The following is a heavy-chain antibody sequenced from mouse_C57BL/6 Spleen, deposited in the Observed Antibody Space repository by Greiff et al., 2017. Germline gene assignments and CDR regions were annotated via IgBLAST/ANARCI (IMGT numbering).Heavy chain of an antibody. CDR1: GYTFTSYW. CDR3: AIVHFDGHGDY. D-gene: IGHD2-3*01. J-gene: IGHJ4*01. Sequence: VQLQQPGAELVKPGASVKVSCKASGYTFTSYWMHWVKQRPGQGLEWIGRIHPSDSDTNSNQKFKGKATLTVDKSSSTAYMQLSSLTSEDSAVYFCAIVHFDGHGDYWGQGTSVTVSS. V-gene: IGHV1-74*01. CDR2: IHPSDSDT.